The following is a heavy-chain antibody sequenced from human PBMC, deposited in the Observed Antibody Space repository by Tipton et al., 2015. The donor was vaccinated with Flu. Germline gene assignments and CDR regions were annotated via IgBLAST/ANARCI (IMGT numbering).Heavy chain of an antibody. CDR1: GGSIGSYY. CDR2: IYNSQYT. Sequence: GLVKPSETLSLTSTFSGGSIGSYYWNWIRQPPGKGLEWIGYIYNSQYTKYNPSLKSRVTISVDTSKKQFSLQLRSVTAADTAVYYCARDPSLGMPDFFDYWGQGTLVTASS. D-gene: IGHD2-2*01. J-gene: IGHJ4*02. V-gene: IGHV4-59*12. CDR3: ARDPSLGMPDFFDY.